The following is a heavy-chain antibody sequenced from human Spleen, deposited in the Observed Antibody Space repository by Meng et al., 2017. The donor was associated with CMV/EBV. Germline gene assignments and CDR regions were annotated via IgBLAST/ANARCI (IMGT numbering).Heavy chain of an antibody. D-gene: IGHD5-18*01. J-gene: IGHJ6*02. V-gene: IGHV3-64*02. CDR1: GFTFSNYA. CDR2: ISPDGGST. CDR3: AKDGKAMVNGHHYYGMDV. Sequence: GESLKISCAASGFTFSNYAMHWVRQASGRGLEYVSAISPDGGSTYYGDAVKGRFTISRDNSNNILFLQMNSLRAEDTAVYYCAKDGKAMVNGHHYYGMDVWGQGTTVTVSS.